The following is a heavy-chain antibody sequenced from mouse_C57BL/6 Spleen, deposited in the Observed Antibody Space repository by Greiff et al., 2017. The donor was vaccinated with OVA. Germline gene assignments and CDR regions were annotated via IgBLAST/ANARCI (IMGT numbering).Heavy chain of an antibody. V-gene: IGHV5-15*01. D-gene: IGHD1-1*01. CDR2: ISNVAYST. CDR1: GFTFSDYG. J-gene: IGHJ4*01. CDR3: ARREDRYDGDY. Sequence: EVMLMESGGGLVQPGGSLKLSCAASGFTFSDYGMSWVRQAPRKGLEWVAFISNVAYSTYYADNVTGRFTISRENAKNTLYLEMSSLRSEDTAMDYCARREDRYDGDYWGQGTSVTVSS.